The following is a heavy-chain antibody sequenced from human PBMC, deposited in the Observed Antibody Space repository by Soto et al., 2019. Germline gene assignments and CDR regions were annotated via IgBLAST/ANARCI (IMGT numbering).Heavy chain of an antibody. CDR3: ARGPDYRGNGRHNWFDP. CDR2: INHSGST. Sequence: SETLSLTCAVYGGSFSGYYWSWIRQPPGKGLEWIGEINHSGSTNYNPSLKSRVTISVDTSKNQFSLKLSSVTAADTAVYYCARGPDYRGNGRHNWFDPWGQGTLVTVSS. J-gene: IGHJ5*02. D-gene: IGHD4-17*01. CDR1: GGSFSGYY. V-gene: IGHV4-34*01.